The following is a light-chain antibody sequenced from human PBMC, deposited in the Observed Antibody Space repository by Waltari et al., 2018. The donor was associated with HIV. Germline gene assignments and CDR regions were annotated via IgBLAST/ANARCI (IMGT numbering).Light chain of an antibody. Sequence: DIQMTQYPSSLSASVGDTVTITCRASQDIDYHLAWYQQKPGKLPILLIYAASTLQSGVASRVSGRGSGRDCSLTISSLQPEDVATYYCQKYDSAPLTFGGGTQVEIK. CDR3: QKYDSAPLT. CDR1: QDIDYH. J-gene: IGKJ4*01. CDR2: AAS. V-gene: IGKV1-27*01.